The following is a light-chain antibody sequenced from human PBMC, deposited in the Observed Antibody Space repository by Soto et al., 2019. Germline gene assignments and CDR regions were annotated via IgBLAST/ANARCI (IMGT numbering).Light chain of an antibody. CDR2: EVS. J-gene: IGLJ1*01. Sequence: QSALTQPASVSGSPGQSITISCTGTSSDVGGYTYVSWYQQHPGKAPKLMIYEVSNRPSGVSNRFSGSKSVNTASLTISGLLAEDEADYYCSSYTSSSTLVFGTGTKVTVL. CDR1: SSDVGGYTY. V-gene: IGLV2-14*01. CDR3: SSYTSSSTLV.